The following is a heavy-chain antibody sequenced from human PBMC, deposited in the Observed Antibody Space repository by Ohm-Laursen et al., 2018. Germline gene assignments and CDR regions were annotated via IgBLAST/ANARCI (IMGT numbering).Heavy chain of an antibody. CDR3: ASPWGGNFGDAFDI. V-gene: IGHV1-69*06. J-gene: IGHJ3*02. CDR1: GGTFSSYA. Sequence: SSVKVSCKASGGTFSSYAISWVRQAPGQGLEWMGGIIPIFGTANYAQKFQGRVTITADKSTSTAYMELSSLRSEDTAVYYCASPWGGNFGDAFDIWGQGTMVTVSS. CDR2: IIPIFGTA. D-gene: IGHD4-23*01.